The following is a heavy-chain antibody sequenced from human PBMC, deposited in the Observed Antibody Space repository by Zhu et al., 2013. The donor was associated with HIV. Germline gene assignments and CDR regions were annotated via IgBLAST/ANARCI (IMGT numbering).Heavy chain of an antibody. J-gene: IGHJ3*02. Sequence: QVQLVQSGAEVKKPGASVKVSCKASGYTFTSYGISWVRQAPGQGLEWMGWISAYNGNTNYAQKLQGRVTMTTDTSTSTAYMELRSLRSDDTAVYYCAILVLRASSGYSGKDAFDIWGQGTMVTVS. CDR3: AILVLRASSGYSGKDAFDI. CDR1: GYTFTSYG. CDR2: ISAYNGNT. D-gene: IGHD3-22*01. V-gene: IGHV1-18*01.